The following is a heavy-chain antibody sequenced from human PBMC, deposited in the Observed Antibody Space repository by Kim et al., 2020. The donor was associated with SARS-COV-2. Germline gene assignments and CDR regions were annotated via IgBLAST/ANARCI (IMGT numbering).Heavy chain of an antibody. J-gene: IGHJ4*02. Sequence: SETLSLTCAVYGGSFSGYYWSWIRQPPGKGLEWIGEINHSGSTNYNPSLKSRVTISVDTSKNQFSLKLSSVTAADTAVYYCARGPNLDYWGQGTLVTVSS. CDR2: INHSGST. CDR3: ARGPNLDY. CDR1: GGSFSGYY. V-gene: IGHV4-34*01.